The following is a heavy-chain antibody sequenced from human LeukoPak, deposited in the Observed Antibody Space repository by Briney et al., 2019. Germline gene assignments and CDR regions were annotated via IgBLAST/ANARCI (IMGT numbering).Heavy chain of an antibody. V-gene: IGHV4-39*07. Sequence: PSETLSLTCTVSGGSISSSSYYWGWIRQPPGKGLEWIGSIYYSGSTYYNPSLKSRVTISVDTSKNQFSLKLSSVTAADTAVYYCARGEFSSSWYGDAFDIWGQGTMVTVSS. CDR1: GGSISSSSYY. CDR3: ARGEFSSSWYGDAFDI. D-gene: IGHD6-13*01. J-gene: IGHJ3*02. CDR2: IYYSGST.